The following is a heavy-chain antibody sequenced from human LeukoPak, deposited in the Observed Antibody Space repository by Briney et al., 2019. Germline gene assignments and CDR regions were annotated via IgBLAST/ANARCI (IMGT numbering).Heavy chain of an antibody. J-gene: IGHJ4*02. CDR2: IYYSGST. Sequence: SETLSLTCTVSGYYIRSGYYWSWIRQPPGKGLEWIGYIYYSGSTNYNPSLKSRVTISVDTSKNQFSLKLSSVTAADTAVYYCARGWLLNGVDYWGQGTLVTVSS. V-gene: IGHV4-61*01. D-gene: IGHD3-22*01. CDR1: GYYIRSGYY. CDR3: ARGWLLNGVDY.